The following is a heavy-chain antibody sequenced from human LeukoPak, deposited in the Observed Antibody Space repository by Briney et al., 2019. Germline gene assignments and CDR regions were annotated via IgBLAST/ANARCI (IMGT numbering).Heavy chain of an antibody. J-gene: IGHJ3*02. D-gene: IGHD3-22*01. CDR2: ISSSGDST. V-gene: IGHV3-23*01. Sequence: GGSLRLSCAASGFTFSNYAMSWVRQAPGKGLEWVSGISSSGDSTYSADSVKGRFTISRDNSRNTLYLQMNSLRAVDTAIYYCAKTPGPYYYDSSGYYGATLDIWGQGTMVTVSS. CDR3: AKTPGPYYYDSSGYYGATLDI. CDR1: GFTFSNYA.